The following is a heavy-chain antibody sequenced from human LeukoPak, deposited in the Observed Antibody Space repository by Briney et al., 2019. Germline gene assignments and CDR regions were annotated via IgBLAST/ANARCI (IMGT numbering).Heavy chain of an antibody. CDR1: GFTFSTYS. V-gene: IGHV3-21*01. CDR3: ARGAYSSVFSFYDY. J-gene: IGHJ4*02. Sequence: PGGSLRLSCAASGFTFSTYSMNWVRQAPGKGLEWVSSISSSSSYIYYADSAKGRFTISRDNAKNSLYVQMNSLRAEDTAVYYCARGAYSSVFSFYDYWGQGTLVTVSS. CDR2: ISSSSSYI. D-gene: IGHD6-19*01.